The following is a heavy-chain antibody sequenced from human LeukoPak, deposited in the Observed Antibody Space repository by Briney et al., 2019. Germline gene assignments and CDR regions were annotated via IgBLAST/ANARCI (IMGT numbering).Heavy chain of an antibody. CDR2: IYTSGST. J-gene: IGHJ4*02. D-gene: IGHD3-10*01. CDR3: ASTRGEYFDY. V-gene: IGHV4-61*02. Sequence: NPSETLSLTCTVSGGSISSGSYYWSWIRQPAGKGLEWIGRIYTSGSTNYNPSLKSRVTISVDTSKNQFSLKLSSVTAADTAVYYCASTRGEYFDYWGQGTLVTVSS. CDR1: GGSISSGSYY.